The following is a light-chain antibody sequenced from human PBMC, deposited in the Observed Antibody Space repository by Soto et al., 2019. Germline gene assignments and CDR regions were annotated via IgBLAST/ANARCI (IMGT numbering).Light chain of an antibody. CDR1: SSDVGGYNY. V-gene: IGLV2-14*01. Sequence: QSALTQPASVSGSPGQSITISCTGTSSDVGGYNYVSWYQQHPGKAPKLMIYEVSNRPSGVSNRFSGSKSGNMASLTISGLQAEDEADYYCSSYTSSTTLGVLFGGGTKLTVL. CDR3: SSYTSSTTLGVL. CDR2: EVS. J-gene: IGLJ2*01.